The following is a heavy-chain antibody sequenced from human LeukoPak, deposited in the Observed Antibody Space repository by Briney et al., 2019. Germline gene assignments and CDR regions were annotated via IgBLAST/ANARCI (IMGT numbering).Heavy chain of an antibody. Sequence: PGEPLSLTCTVSGGAFSSYYWSWIRQPPGKGLEWIGYIYYTGSTNYNPSLKSRVTISVGTSKNQFSLKLSSVTAADTAVYYCARRRLGDAFDIWGQGTMVTVSS. V-gene: IGHV4-59*01. CDR2: IYYTGST. CDR3: ARRRLGDAFDI. D-gene: IGHD3-9*01. J-gene: IGHJ3*02. CDR1: GGAFSSYY.